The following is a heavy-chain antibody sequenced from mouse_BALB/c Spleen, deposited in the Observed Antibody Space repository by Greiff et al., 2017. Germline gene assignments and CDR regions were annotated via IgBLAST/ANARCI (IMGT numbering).Heavy chain of an antibody. CDR1: GSPFTDSA. V-gene: IGHV1-67*01. J-gene: IGHJ3*01. D-gene: IGHD2-1*01. CDR3: ARSGFGNPAWFAY. CDR2: ISTYYGNT. Sequence: VQLVESGPELVRPGVSVKISCKGSGSPFTDSAMHWVKQSHAKSLEWIGVISTYYGNTNYNQKFKGKATRTVDKSSSTAYMELARLTSEDSAIYYCARSGFGNPAWFAYWGQGTLVTVSA.